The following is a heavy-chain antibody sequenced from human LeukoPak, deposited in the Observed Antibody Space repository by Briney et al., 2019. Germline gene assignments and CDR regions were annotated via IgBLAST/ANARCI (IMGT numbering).Heavy chain of an antibody. CDR2: IYHSGST. Sequence: PSETLSLTCTVSGGSIGSSSYHWGWIRQPPRKGLEWIGSIYHSGSTYYNPSLQSRVTISVDTSKNQLSLKLSSVTAADTAVYYCASGQGYCIGGICYGYWGQGTLVTVSS. J-gene: IGHJ4*02. CDR1: GGSIGSSSYH. V-gene: IGHV4-39*01. D-gene: IGHD2-15*01. CDR3: ASGQGYCIGGICYGY.